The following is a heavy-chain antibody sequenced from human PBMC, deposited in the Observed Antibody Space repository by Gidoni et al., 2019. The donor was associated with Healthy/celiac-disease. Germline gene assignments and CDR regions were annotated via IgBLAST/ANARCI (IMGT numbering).Heavy chain of an antibody. CDR3: ARDEVSRKPGYSPLFDY. J-gene: IGHJ4*02. CDR2: ISAYNGNT. V-gene: IGHV1-18*01. CDR1: GYTFTSYG. D-gene: IGHD5-18*01. Sequence: QVQLVQSGAEVKKPGASVKVSCKASGYTFTSYGISWVRQAPGPGLEWMGWISAYNGNTNYAQKLQGRVTMTTDTSTSTAYMELRSLRSDDTAVYYWARDEVSRKPGYSPLFDYWGQGTLVTVSS.